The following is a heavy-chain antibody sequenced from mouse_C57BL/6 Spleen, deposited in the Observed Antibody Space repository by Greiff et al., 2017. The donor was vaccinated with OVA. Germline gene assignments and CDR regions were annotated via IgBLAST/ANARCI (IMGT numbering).Heavy chain of an antibody. D-gene: IGHD1-1*01. V-gene: IGHV5-6*01. CDR2: ISSGGSYT. J-gene: IGHJ4*01. CDR3: ARQLRDYYAMDY. CDR1: GFTFSSYG. Sequence: EVKLMESGGDLVKPGGSLKLSCAASGFTFSSYGMSWVRQTPDKRLEWVATISSGGSYTYYPDSVKGRFTISRDNAKNTLYLQMSSLKSEDTAMYYCARQLRDYYAMDYWGQGTSVTVSS.